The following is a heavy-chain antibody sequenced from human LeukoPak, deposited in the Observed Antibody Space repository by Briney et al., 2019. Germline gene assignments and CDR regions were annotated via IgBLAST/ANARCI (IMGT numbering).Heavy chain of an antibody. CDR3: ARGRGEGRGISMVRGVRAPSYNWFDP. CDR2: ISHNEKT. V-gene: IGHV4-4*02. J-gene: IGHJ5*02. CDR1: GGSISSGSW. D-gene: IGHD3-10*01. Sequence: PSGTLSLTCAVSGGSISSGSWWSWVRQPPGKGLEWIGEISHNEKTNYNPSLKSRVTMSVNTSKNQFSLKLSSVTAADTAVYYCARGRGEGRGISMVRGVRAPSYNWFDPWGHGTLVTVSS.